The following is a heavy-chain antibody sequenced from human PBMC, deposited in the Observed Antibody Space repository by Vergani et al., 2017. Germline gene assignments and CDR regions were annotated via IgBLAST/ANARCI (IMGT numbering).Heavy chain of an antibody. Sequence: QVQLQESGPGLVKPSETLSLTCTVSGDSVISTDYHWGWIRQPPGKGLGWIGGMDYSGSTSYNPSLESRISISFATPKNQFSLRLTSVTAADTAVYYCASKRGACRAAYCHSYDFWGPGTLVGVSS. CDR3: ASKRGACRAAYCHSYDF. V-gene: IGHV4-39*01. D-gene: IGHD2-15*01. CDR2: MDYSGST. J-gene: IGHJ4*02. CDR1: GDSVISTDYH.